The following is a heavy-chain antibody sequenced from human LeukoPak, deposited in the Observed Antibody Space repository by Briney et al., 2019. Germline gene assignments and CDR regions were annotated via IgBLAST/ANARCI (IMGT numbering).Heavy chain of an antibody. J-gene: IGHJ4*02. V-gene: IGHV4-39*02. D-gene: IGHD4-11*01. Sequence: SETLSLTCTVSGGSISTSSYYWGWIRQPPGKGLEWIGTVYYNGATQYDPSLKSRVTISVDTSKNHFSLKLTSVTAADTAVYYCAREDRGNTATSNLDYWGQGTLVTVSS. CDR2: VYYNGAT. CDR1: GGSISTSSYY. CDR3: AREDRGNTATSNLDY.